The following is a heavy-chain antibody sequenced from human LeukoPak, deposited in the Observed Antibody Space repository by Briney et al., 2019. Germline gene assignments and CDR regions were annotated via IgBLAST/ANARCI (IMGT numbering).Heavy chain of an antibody. J-gene: IGHJ4*02. D-gene: IGHD5-18*01. CDR3: ARAGGYSYGCFDS. CDR2: IYYSGST. Sequence: SETLSLTCTVSGGSISSYYWSWIRQPPGKGLEWIGYIYYSGSTNYNPSLKSRVTISVDTSKNQFSLKLSSVTAADTAVYYCARAGGYSYGCFDSWGQGTLVAVSS. V-gene: IGHV4-59*12. CDR1: GGSISSYY.